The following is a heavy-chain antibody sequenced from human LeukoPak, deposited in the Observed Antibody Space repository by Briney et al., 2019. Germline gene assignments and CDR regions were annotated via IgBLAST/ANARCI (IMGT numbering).Heavy chain of an antibody. V-gene: IGHV4-4*09. CDR3: ARLAVAGPWWFDP. Sequence: SETLSLTCTVSGGSISDYYWSWIRQPPGKGLEWIGYISTSGSTNYCPSLKSRVTISLDTSKNQFSLKLRSVTAADTAVYYCARLAVAGPWWFDPWGQGTLVTVSS. D-gene: IGHD6-19*01. J-gene: IGHJ5*02. CDR1: GGSISDYY. CDR2: ISTSGST.